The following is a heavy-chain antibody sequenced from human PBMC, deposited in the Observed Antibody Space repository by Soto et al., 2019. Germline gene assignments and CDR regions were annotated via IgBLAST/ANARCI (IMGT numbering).Heavy chain of an antibody. J-gene: IGHJ5*02. CDR1: GGSISSYY. D-gene: IGHD3-10*01. CDR3: ARASGSVSYSSNSIDP. V-gene: IGHV4-59*01. CDR2: IYYSGIS. Sequence: PSKPLYVTCTVSGGSISSYYWSWIREPPGKGLEWIGYIYYSGISKYSPSLKSRVTISVDTSKNQFSLKLSSVTAADTAVFCCARASGSVSYSSNSIDP.